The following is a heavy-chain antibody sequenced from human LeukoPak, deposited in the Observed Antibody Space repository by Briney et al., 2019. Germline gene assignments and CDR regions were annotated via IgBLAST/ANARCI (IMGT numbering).Heavy chain of an antibody. Sequence: SETLSLTCTVSGGSISGYYWGWIRQPPGKGLEWIGSIYYSGTPYYNPSLETRLTISVDTSKSHFSLKLSSVTAADTAVYYCARHYLGGNYPDHFNHWGQGTLVTVSS. J-gene: IGHJ4*02. CDR3: ARHYLGGNYPDHFNH. CDR1: GGSISGYY. CDR2: IYYSGTP. D-gene: IGHD1-26*01. V-gene: IGHV4-39*01.